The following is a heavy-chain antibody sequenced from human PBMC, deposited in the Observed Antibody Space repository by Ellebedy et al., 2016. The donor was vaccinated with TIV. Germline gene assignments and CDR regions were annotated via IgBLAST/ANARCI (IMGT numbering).Heavy chain of an antibody. Sequence: GESLKISCAASGFTFSIYAMRWVRQAPGKGLEWVSIISGTGSSTYYADSVKGRFTISRDNSKNTLYLQMNSLRAEDTAVYYCAGAILKAYWGQGTLVTVSS. J-gene: IGHJ4*02. CDR1: GFTFSIYA. CDR3: AGAILKAY. D-gene: IGHD3-3*01. CDR2: ISGTGSST. V-gene: IGHV3-23*01.